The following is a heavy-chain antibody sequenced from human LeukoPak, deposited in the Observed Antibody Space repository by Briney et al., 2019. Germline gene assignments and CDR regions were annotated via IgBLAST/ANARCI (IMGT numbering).Heavy chain of an antibody. Sequence: ASVKVSCKASGGTFSSYAISWVRQAPGQGLEWMVGIIPIFGSGNYAQKFQGRVTITAHDSTTTAYMELSSLTYEDTAVYSCARGGSGWSFDSWGQGTLVTVSS. CDR3: ARGGSGWSFDS. D-gene: IGHD6-19*01. CDR1: GGTFSSYA. J-gene: IGHJ4*02. CDR2: IIPIFGSG. V-gene: IGHV1-69*13.